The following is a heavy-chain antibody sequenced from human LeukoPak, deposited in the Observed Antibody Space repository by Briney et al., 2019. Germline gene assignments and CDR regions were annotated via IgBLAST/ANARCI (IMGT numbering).Heavy chain of an antibody. J-gene: IGHJ4*02. CDR1: GFTFTSYS. CDR2: ISSRSSYI. V-gene: IGHV3-21*01. CDR3: ARDHSAGFFDY. D-gene: IGHD6-13*01. Sequence: AGGSLRLACAASGFTFTSYSMNWVRQAPGKGLEWVSSISSRSSYIYYADSVKGRFTISRDNAKNSLYLQMNSLRAEDTAVYYCARDHSAGFFDYWGQGTLVTVSS.